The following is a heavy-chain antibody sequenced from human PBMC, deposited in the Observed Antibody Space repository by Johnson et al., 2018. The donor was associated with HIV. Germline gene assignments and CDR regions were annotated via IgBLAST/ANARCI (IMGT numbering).Heavy chain of an antibody. V-gene: IGHV3-20*04. CDR1: GFTFDDYG. Sequence: VQLVESGGGVVRPGGSLRLSCAASGFTFDDYGMSWVRQAPGKGLEWVSGINWNGGSTGYADSVKGRFTISRANAKNSLYLQMNSLRAEDTAMYYCARGRKDIAAVDGLDNDGFDIWGQGTMVTVSS. CDR2: INWNGGST. CDR3: ARGRKDIAAVDGLDNDGFDI. D-gene: IGHD6-13*01. J-gene: IGHJ3*02.